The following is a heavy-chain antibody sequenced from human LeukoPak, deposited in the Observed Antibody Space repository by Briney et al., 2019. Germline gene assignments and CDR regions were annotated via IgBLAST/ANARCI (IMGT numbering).Heavy chain of an antibody. D-gene: IGHD3-10*01. CDR1: GFTFSTSS. CDR3: ARVTYGSGTYGAFDY. Sequence: GGSLRLSCAASGFTFSTSSMSWVRQAPGKGLAWVSTISGSGDNTYYADSVKGRFTISRDNSKNTLYLQMNSLRAEDTAVYYCARVTYGSGTYGAFDYWGQGTLVTVSS. CDR2: ISGSGDNT. J-gene: IGHJ4*02. V-gene: IGHV3-23*01.